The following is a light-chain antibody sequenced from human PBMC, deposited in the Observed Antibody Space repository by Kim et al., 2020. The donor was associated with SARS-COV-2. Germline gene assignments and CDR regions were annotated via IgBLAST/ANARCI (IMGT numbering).Light chain of an antibody. Sequence: VSPGQTASITCSGDKLRDKYVSWYQQKPDQSPVLVIYQDSKRPSRIPERFSGSNSGNTATLTISGTQAMDEADYYCQAWDNTTVIFGGGTQLTVL. CDR1: KLRDKY. CDR2: QDS. CDR3: QAWDNTTVI. V-gene: IGLV3-1*01. J-gene: IGLJ2*01.